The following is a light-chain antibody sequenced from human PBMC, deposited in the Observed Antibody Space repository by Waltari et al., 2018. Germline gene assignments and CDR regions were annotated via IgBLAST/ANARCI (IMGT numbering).Light chain of an antibody. CDR3: LQDYNYPWT. J-gene: IGKJ1*01. Sequence: AIQMTQSPCSLSASVGDRVTITCRASQGMRNDLGWYQQKPGKAPTLLIYAASSLHSGVPSRFSGSGSGTYFTLTISSLQPEDFATYYCLQDYNYPWTFGQGTKVEIK. V-gene: IGKV1-6*01. CDR1: QGMRND. CDR2: AAS.